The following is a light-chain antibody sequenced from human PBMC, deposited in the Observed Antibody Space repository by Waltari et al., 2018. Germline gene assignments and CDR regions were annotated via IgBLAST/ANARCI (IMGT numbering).Light chain of an antibody. CDR1: QSIARS. CDR3: QQYNSWRT. J-gene: IGKJ2*01. Sequence: EIEMTQSPPTLSGSPGERATLSCRASQSIARSLAWYQQKPGQAPRLLMYGASTRATGIPARFSGSGSGTDFTLTISSLQSEDSAVYYCQQYNSWRTFGQGTKLEIK. V-gene: IGKV3-15*01. CDR2: GAS.